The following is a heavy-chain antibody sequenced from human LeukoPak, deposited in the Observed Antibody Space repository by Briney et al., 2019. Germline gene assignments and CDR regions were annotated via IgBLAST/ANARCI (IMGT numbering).Heavy chain of an antibody. V-gene: IGHV3-7*01. CDR3: ARTIYGSGTYYNYYYYYMDV. D-gene: IGHD3-10*01. CDR2: IKQDGSEK. CDR1: GFTFSSHW. Sequence: GGSLRLSCVASGFTFSSHWMSWVRQAPGKGLEWVANIKQDGSEKNYVDSVKGRFTISRDNAKNSLHLQMNSLRAVDTAIYYCARTIYGSGTYYNYYYYYMDVWGKGTTVTVSS. J-gene: IGHJ6*03.